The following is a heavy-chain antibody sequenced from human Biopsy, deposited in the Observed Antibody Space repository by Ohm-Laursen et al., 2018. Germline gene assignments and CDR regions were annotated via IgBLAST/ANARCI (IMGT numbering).Heavy chain of an antibody. D-gene: IGHD6-19*01. CDR1: GGPICGYY. Sequence: TLSLTCAVSGGPICGYYWSWIRQPPGKGLEWIGEINHRGYTDYNASLKGRVSISEDTSNNQLSLNLTSVTAADTAVFYCARSGQWARYYFDYWGHGTLVTVSP. V-gene: IGHV4-34*01. J-gene: IGHJ4*01. CDR2: INHRGYT. CDR3: ARSGQWARYYFDY.